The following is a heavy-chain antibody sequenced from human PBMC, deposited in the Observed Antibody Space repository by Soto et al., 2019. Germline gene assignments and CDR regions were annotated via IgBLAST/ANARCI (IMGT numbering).Heavy chain of an antibody. V-gene: IGHV5-51*01. CDR2: IYPHDSET. CDR1: GYSFTSYW. D-gene: IGHD1-26*01. Sequence: EVQLVQSGAEVRKSGESLKISCKGSGYSFTSYWIGWVRQMPGKGLEWMGSIYPHDSETRYSPSFQGPVTISADKSIGTAYLQWNSLKASDTAMYYCARRTGSYPHYYFDYWGQGTLVTVSS. J-gene: IGHJ4*02. CDR3: ARRTGSYPHYYFDY.